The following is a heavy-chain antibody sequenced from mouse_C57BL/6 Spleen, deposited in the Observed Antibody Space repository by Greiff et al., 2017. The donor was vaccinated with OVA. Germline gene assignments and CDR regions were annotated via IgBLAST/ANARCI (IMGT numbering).Heavy chain of an antibody. CDR3: ARSGGTQLGGYFDY. CDR2: IHPNSGST. V-gene: IGHV1-64*01. J-gene: IGHJ2*01. CDR1: GYTFTSYW. D-gene: IGHD4-1*02. Sequence: VQLQQSGAELVKPGASVKLSCKASGYTFTSYWMHWVKQRPGQGLEWIGMIHPNSGSTNYNEKFKGKATFTADTSSNTAYMQLSSLTTEDSAIYYCARSGGTQLGGYFDYWGQGTTLTVSS.